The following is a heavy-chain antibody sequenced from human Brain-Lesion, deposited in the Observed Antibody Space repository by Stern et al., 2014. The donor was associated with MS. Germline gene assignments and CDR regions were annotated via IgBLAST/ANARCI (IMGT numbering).Heavy chain of an antibody. Sequence: EDQLVESGGGLVQPGGSLRLSCAASGFTFSNYWMHWVRQAPGKGLVWVLRVNNDGRRTSYADSVKGRFTMSRDNAKNTLYLQMNSLRVEDTAIYYCARGERWFDSWGQGTLVTVSS. CDR3: ARGERWFDS. CDR1: GFTFSNYW. V-gene: IGHV3-74*02. D-gene: IGHD3-10*01. J-gene: IGHJ5*01. CDR2: VNNDGRRT.